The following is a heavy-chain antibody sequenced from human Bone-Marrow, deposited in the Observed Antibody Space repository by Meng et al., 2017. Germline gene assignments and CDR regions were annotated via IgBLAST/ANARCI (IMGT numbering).Heavy chain of an antibody. J-gene: IGHJ4*02. D-gene: IGHD2-21*02. CDR3: ATRGDHGVHYFDY. V-gene: IGHV3-23*01. CDR2: ISGSGDST. CDR1: GFTVSSNY. Sequence: GESLKISCAASGFTVSSNYMSWVRQAPGKGLEWVSTISGSGDSTYYADSVKGRFTISRDNSKNALFLQMNSLRAEDTAVYYCATRGDHGVHYFDYWGQGTLVTVSS.